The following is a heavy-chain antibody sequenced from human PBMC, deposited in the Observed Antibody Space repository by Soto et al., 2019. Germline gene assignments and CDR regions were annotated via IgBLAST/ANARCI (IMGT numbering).Heavy chain of an antibody. V-gene: IGHV4-34*01. Sequence: SETLSLTCAVYDGSFSDYYWTWIRQSPGKGLEWIGEINHSGSTSYKSFLKSRVTISIDTSKNQFSLKLTSVTASDTAVYYCARGKFGFSYYYYYYLDVWGKGTTVTVSS. CDR1: DGSFSDYY. CDR2: INHSGST. D-gene: IGHD2-21*01. J-gene: IGHJ6*03. CDR3: ARGKFGFSYYYYYYLDV.